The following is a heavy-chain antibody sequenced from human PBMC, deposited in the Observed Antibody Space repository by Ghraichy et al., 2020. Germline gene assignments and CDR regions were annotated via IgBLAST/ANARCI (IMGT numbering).Heavy chain of an antibody. CDR2: ISNWAGA. D-gene: IGHD1-1*01. J-gene: IGHJ4*02. CDR3: VILQLGGAGKGY. Sequence: SETLSLTCTVSGDSVSLGGYHCNWIRQPPEKGLEWMGEISNWAGANYNPSLKGRAVISVDTSKNQFSLTLDSVTAADTAIYFCVILQLGGAGKGYSGQGTMVTVSS. CDR1: GDSVSLGGYH. V-gene: IGHV4-61*08.